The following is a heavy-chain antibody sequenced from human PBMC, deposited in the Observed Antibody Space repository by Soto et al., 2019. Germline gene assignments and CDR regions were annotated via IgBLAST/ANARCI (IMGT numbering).Heavy chain of an antibody. D-gene: IGHD5-18*01. CDR3: ARDVVDTAMVPSNYYCYYGMDV. CDR2: ISSSSSYT. J-gene: IGHJ6*02. V-gene: IGHV3-11*06. CDR1: GFTFSDYY. Sequence: QVQLVESGGGLVKPGGSLRLSCAASGFTFSDYYMSWIRQAPGKGLEWVSYISSSSSYTNYADSVKGRFTISRDNAKNSLYLQMNSLRDEDTVVYYCARDVVDTAMVPSNYYCYYGMDVWGQGTTVTVSS.